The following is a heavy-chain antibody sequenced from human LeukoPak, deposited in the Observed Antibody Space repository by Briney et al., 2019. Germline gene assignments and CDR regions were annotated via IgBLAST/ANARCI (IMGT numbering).Heavy chain of an antibody. Sequence: GGSLRLSCAASGFTFSRYWMHWLRQAPGKGLVWVSRISTDGSSTSYADSVKGRFTISRNNGKNTLYLQMNSLRAEDSAVYYCTRVFEYSDGDFDNWGQGTLVAVSS. V-gene: IGHV3-74*01. CDR2: ISTDGSST. CDR1: GFTFSRYW. CDR3: TRVFEYSDGDFDN. D-gene: IGHD2-21*01. J-gene: IGHJ4*02.